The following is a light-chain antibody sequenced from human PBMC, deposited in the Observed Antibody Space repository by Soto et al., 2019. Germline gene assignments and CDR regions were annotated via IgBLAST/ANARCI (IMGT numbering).Light chain of an antibody. CDR3: SSYTKSSTWV. J-gene: IGLJ3*02. CDR1: SSDIGGYNY. Sequence: SALTPPASVSGSPGQSLTISCTGTSSDIGGYNYVSWYQQHPGKAPKVMIYEVSNRSSGVSNRFSGSKSGNTASLTISGLQAEDEADYYCSSYTKSSTWVFGGGTKLTVL. CDR2: EVS. V-gene: IGLV2-14*01.